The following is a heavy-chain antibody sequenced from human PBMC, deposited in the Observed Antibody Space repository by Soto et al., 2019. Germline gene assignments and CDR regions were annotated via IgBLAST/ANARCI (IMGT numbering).Heavy chain of an antibody. V-gene: IGHV4-39*07. CDR3: ARDLTVTTWEGAFDI. J-gene: IGHJ3*02. CDR1: GGSIRSGGYY. CDR2: IYHSGST. Sequence: PSETLSLTCTVSGGSIRSGGYYWSWVRQSPRRGLEWIGEIYHSGSTNYNPSLKSRVTISVDKSKNQFSLKLSSVTAADTAVYYCARDLTVTTWEGAFDIWGQGTMVTVSS. D-gene: IGHD4-17*01.